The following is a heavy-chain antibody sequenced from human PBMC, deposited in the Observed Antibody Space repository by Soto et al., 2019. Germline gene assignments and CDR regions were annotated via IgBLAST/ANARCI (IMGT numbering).Heavy chain of an antibody. D-gene: IGHD6-13*01. CDR2: IYYSGST. J-gene: IGHJ6*02. CDR1: GGSISSGGYY. V-gene: IGHV4-31*03. Sequence: QVQLQESGPGLVKPSQTLSLTCTVSGGSISSGGYYWSWIRQHPGKGLEWIGYIYYSGSTYYNPSLKSRVTISVDTSKNQFSLKLSSVTXADTAVYYCARCALYSSSWYYYYYGMDVWGQGTTVTVSS. CDR3: ARCALYSSSWYYYYYGMDV.